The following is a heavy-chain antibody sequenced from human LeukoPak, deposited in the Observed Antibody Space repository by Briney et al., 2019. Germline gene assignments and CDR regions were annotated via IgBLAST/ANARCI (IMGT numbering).Heavy chain of an antibody. J-gene: IGHJ4*02. CDR1: GGSFSGYY. D-gene: IGHD2-2*01. CDR2: INHSGST. Sequence: ASETLSLTCAVYGGSFSGYYWSWIRQPPGKGLEWIGEINHSGSTNYNPSLKSRVTISVDTSKNQFSLKLSSVTAADTAVYYCARAIVPDIVVVPAALYFDYWGQGTLVTVSS. V-gene: IGHV4-34*01. CDR3: ARAIVPDIVVVPAALYFDY.